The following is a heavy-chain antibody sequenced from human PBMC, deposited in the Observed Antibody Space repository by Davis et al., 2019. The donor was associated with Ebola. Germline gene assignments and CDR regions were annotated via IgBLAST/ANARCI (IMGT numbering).Heavy chain of an antibody. Sequence: SETLSLTCTVSGGSIIRNYWSWIRQPPGKGLEWIGYIYYSESTNYNPSLKSRVAISVDTSKNQFSLKLSSVTAADTAVYYCAREGGSRGYYYYYGMDVWGKGTTVTVSS. J-gene: IGHJ6*04. CDR3: AREGGSRGYYYYYGMDV. CDR1: GGSIIRNY. V-gene: IGHV4-59*01. CDR2: IYYSEST. D-gene: IGHD6-25*01.